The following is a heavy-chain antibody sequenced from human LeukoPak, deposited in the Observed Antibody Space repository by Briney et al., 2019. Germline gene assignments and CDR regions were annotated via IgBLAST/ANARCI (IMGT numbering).Heavy chain of an antibody. Sequence: GGSLRLSCAASGFTFSSYAMSWVRQAPGKGLEWVSAISGSGGSTYYADSVKGRFTISRDNSKNTLYLQMNSLRAEDTAVYYCAKGISSYYGSGSYYNYWGQGTLVTVSS. V-gene: IGHV3-23*01. CDR3: AKGISSYYGSGSYYNY. CDR2: ISGSGGST. D-gene: IGHD3-10*01. J-gene: IGHJ4*02. CDR1: GFTFSSYA.